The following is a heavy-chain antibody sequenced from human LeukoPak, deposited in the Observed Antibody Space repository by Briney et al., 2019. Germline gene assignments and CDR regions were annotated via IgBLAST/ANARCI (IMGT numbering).Heavy chain of an antibody. Sequence: GSLRLSCAASGFTFSSYAMSWVRQAPGKGLEWVSAISGSGGATYYADSVKGRFTISRDNSKNTLYLQMNSLRAEDTAVYYCAKVNDFWSGHFDYWGQGTLVTVSS. V-gene: IGHV3-23*01. CDR3: AKVNDFWSGHFDY. CDR1: GFTFSSYA. CDR2: ISGSGGAT. J-gene: IGHJ4*02. D-gene: IGHD3-3*01.